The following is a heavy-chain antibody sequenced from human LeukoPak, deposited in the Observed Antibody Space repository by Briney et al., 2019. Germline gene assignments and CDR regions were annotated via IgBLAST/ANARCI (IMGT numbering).Heavy chain of an antibody. CDR3: ASTDPGYYYDSSGPGDY. D-gene: IGHD3-22*01. J-gene: IGHJ4*02. V-gene: IGHV4-34*01. CDR2: INHSGST. CDR1: GGSFSGYY. Sequence: TSETLSLTCAVYGGSFSGYYWSWIRQPPGKGLEWIGEINHSGSTNYNPSLKSRVTISVDTSKNQFSLKLSSVTAADTAVYYCASTDPGYYYDSSGPGDYWGQGTLVTVSS.